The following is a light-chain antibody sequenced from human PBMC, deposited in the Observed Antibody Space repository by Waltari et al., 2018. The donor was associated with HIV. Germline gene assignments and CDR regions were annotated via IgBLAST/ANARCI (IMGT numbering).Light chain of an antibody. CDR1: SGVTVRSYR. CDR3: MLWHSSSWV. Sequence: QAVLTQPSSLSASPGASASLTCTFRSGVTVRSYRVYWYQQKPGSPPQYLLRYKSDSDKQQGSGVPSRFSGSKDASANAAILVISGLQPEDEADYYCMLWHSSSWVFGGGTKLTVL. V-gene: IGLV5-45*02. CDR2: YKSDSDK. J-gene: IGLJ3*02.